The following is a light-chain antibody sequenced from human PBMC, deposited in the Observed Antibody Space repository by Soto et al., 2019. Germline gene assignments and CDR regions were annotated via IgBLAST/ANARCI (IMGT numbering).Light chain of an antibody. CDR1: TGAVTNGHY. CDR2: DTT. V-gene: IGLV7-46*01. J-gene: IGLJ1*01. CDR3: LLSYNGPYV. Sequence: QAVVTQEPSLTVSPGGTVTPTCGSSTGAVTNGHYPYWFQQKPGQAPRTLIYDTTNRHSWTPARFSSSLLGGKAALTLSGAQPEDEAEYYCLLSYNGPYVFGTGTKVTVL.